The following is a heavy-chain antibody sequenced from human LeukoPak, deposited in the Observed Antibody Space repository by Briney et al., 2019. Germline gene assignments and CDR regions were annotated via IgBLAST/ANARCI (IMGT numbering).Heavy chain of an antibody. Sequence: GESLKISCKGSGYSFTSYWIGWVRQMPGKGLEWMGIIYPGDSDTRYSPSFQGQVTISADKSISTAYLQWSSLKASDTAMYYCAIARIVVVPHYYYYMDVWGKGTTVAVSS. D-gene: IGHD2-2*01. J-gene: IGHJ6*03. CDR3: AIARIVVVPHYYYYMDV. V-gene: IGHV5-51*01. CDR1: GYSFTSYW. CDR2: IYPGDSDT.